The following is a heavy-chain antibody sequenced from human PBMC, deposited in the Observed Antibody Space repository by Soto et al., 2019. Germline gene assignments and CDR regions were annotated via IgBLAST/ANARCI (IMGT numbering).Heavy chain of an antibody. CDR1: RFSFSSYG. V-gene: IGHV3-48*01. D-gene: IGHD6-13*01. CDR3: ARENPRSDSSNWYFDY. J-gene: IGHJ4*02. CDR2: ISSSSII. Sequence: EVQLVDSGGGLVHPGGSLRLSCVASRFSFSSYGMNWVRQAPGKGLEWVSYISSSSIIYYADSVKGRFTISRDNVRNSMYLQMNSMRAEDTSMYYCARENPRSDSSNWYFDYWGQGTLVTV.